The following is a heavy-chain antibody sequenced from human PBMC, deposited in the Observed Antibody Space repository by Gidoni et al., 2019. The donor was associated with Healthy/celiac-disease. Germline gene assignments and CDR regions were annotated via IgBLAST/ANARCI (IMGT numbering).Heavy chain of an antibody. Sequence: EVQLVESGVGLVQPGGSLRLSSPASGVTVSSTYMRWVSQAPGEGLEWVSVINSGGSTYYADSVKGRFTISRDNSKNTLYLQMNSLRAEDTAVYYCNAFGGVIEIGLDYWGQGTLVTVSS. V-gene: IGHV3-66*02. CDR3: NAFGGVIEIGLDY. CDR1: GVTVSSTY. D-gene: IGHD3-16*02. J-gene: IGHJ4*02. CDR2: INSGGST.